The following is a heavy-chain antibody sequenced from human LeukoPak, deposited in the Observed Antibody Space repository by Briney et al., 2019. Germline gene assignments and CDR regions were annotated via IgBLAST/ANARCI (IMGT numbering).Heavy chain of an antibody. V-gene: IGHV3-21*05. CDR1: EFTFGDFA. Sequence: GGSLRLSCTASEFTFGDFAISWVRQAPGKGLEWVSYISSSSSYIYYADSVKGRFTISRDNAKNSVYLQMNSLRAEDTAVYYCARLQSSREVVVTSIDYWGQGTLVTVSS. D-gene: IGHD2-21*02. CDR3: ARLQSSREVVVTSIDY. CDR2: ISSSSSYI. J-gene: IGHJ4*02.